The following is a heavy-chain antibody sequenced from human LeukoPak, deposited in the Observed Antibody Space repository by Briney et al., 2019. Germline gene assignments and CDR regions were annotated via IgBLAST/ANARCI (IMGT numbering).Heavy chain of an antibody. V-gene: IGHV3-7*01. CDR2: IKEDGSEK. Sequence: GGSLRLSCAASGLTFSNYWMSWVRQAPGRGLEWVANIKEDGSEKYYGDSVRGRFTISRDNAKSSLNLQMSGLRADDTAVYYCARHGRHNFDYWGQGALVTVSP. J-gene: IGHJ4*02. D-gene: IGHD5-24*01. CDR1: GLTFSNYW. CDR3: ARHGRHNFDY.